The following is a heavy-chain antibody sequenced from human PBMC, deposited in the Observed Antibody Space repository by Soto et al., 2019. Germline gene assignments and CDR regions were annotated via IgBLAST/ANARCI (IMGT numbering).Heavy chain of an antibody. Sequence: QVQLQESGPGLVKPSQTLSLTCTVSGGSISSGDYYWSWIRQPPGKGLEWIGYIYYSGSTYYNPSIKSRVTISVDTSKNQFSLKLSSVTAADTAVYYCARTYYDFWSGSDLGVVEDYWGQGTLVTVSS. CDR1: GGSISSGDYY. V-gene: IGHV4-30-4*01. D-gene: IGHD3-3*01. CDR3: ARTYYDFWSGSDLGVVEDY. J-gene: IGHJ4*02. CDR2: IYYSGST.